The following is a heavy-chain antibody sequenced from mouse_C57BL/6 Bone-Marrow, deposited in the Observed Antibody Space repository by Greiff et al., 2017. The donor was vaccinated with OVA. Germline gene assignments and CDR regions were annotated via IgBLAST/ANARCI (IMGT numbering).Heavy chain of an antibody. D-gene: IGHD2-5*01. Sequence: EVKLMESGGGLVQPGESLKLSCESNEYEFPSHDMSWVRKTPEKRLELVAAINSDGGSTYYPDTMERRFIISRDNTKKTLYLQMSSLRSEDTALYYCARRYSNSYWYFDVWGTGTTVTVSS. CDR2: INSDGGST. CDR3: ARRYSNSYWYFDV. CDR1: EYEFPSHD. V-gene: IGHV5-2*01. J-gene: IGHJ1*03.